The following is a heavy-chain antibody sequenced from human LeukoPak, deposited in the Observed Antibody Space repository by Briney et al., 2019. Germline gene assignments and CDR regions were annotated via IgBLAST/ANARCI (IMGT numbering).Heavy chain of an antibody. Sequence: PGGSLRLSCAASGFTFSSYWMSWVRQAPGKGLEWVANIKQDGSEKYYVDSVKGRFTISRDNSKNTLYLQMNSLRAEDTAVYYCAKDEPFGDSFDYWGQGTLVTVSS. J-gene: IGHJ4*02. V-gene: IGHV3-7*01. D-gene: IGHD3-10*01. CDR1: GFTFSSYW. CDR3: AKDEPFGDSFDY. CDR2: IKQDGSEK.